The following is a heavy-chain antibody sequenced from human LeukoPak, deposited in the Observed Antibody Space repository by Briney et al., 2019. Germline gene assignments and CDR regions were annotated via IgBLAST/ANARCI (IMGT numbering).Heavy chain of an antibody. D-gene: IGHD3-10*01. J-gene: IGHJ4*02. CDR2: ISSNAGT. CDR1: SGSISTYY. V-gene: IGHV4-59*01. CDR3: ARGGRYYGSGKYFDY. Sequence: SETLSLTCTVSSGSISTYYWRWIRQPPGKGLEWIGYISSNAGTNYNPSLRGRVTISVGTSKNRFSLRVTSVTPADTAVYYCARGGRYYGSGKYFDYWGQGTLVTVSS.